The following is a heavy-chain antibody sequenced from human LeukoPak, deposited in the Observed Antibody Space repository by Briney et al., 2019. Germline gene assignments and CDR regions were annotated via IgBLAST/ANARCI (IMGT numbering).Heavy chain of an antibody. J-gene: IGHJ6*02. CDR1: GGSISSGGYS. Sequence: PSETLSLTCAVSGGSISSGGYSWSWIRQPPGKGLEWIGEINHSGSTNYNPSLKSRVTISVDTSKNQFSLKLSSVTAADTAVYYCARGQHGAVAVVYYYYGMDVWGQGTTVTVSS. V-gene: IGHV4-30-2*01. CDR2: INHSGST. CDR3: ARGQHGAVAVVYYYYGMDV. D-gene: IGHD6-19*01.